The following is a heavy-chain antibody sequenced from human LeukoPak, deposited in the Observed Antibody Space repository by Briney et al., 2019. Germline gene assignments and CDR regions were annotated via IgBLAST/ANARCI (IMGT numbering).Heavy chain of an antibody. V-gene: IGHV4-39*07. CDR1: GGSISSSSYY. CDR2: YYFRGST. Sequence: SETLSLTCSVSGGSISSSSYYWGWIRKPPGRGVLRIGRYYFRGSTCYNPSLKSRVAISVDTSKNQFSLKLSSVTAADTAVYYCARASDSSGADAFDIWGQGTMVTVPS. D-gene: IGHD3-22*01. J-gene: IGHJ3*02. CDR3: ARASDSSGADAFDI.